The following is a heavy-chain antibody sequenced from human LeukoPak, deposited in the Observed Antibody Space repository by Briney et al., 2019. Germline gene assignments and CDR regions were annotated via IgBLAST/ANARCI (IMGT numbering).Heavy chain of an antibody. V-gene: IGHV4-59*01. CDR2: IYYSGST. Sequence: SETLSLTCTVSGGSISTYYWSWIRQPPGKGLEWIWYIYYSGSTNYYPSLKSRVTISVDMSKNQFSLKLSSVTAADTAVYYCARGDYDSSGYYFWFDPWGQGTLVTVSS. D-gene: IGHD3-22*01. J-gene: IGHJ5*02. CDR3: ARGDYDSSGYYFWFDP. CDR1: GGSISTYY.